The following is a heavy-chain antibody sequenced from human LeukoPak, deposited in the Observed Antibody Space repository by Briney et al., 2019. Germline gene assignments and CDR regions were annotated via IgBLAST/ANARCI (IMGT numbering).Heavy chain of an antibody. CDR3: ARADFWSGYYFDY. CDR2: IYYSGST. CDR1: GGSISSYY. Sequence: PSETLSLTCTVSGGSISSYYWSWIRQPPGKGLEWIGYIYYSGSTNYNPSLKSRVTISVDTSKNQFSLKLSSVTAADTAVYYCARADFWSGYYFDYWGPGTLVTVSS. D-gene: IGHD3-3*01. J-gene: IGHJ4*02. V-gene: IGHV4-59*01.